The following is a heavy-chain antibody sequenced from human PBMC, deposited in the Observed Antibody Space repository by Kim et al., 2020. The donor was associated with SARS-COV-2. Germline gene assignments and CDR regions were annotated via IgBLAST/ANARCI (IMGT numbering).Heavy chain of an antibody. CDR3: ARDHCSSTSCYGGGYYY. J-gene: IGHJ6*01. D-gene: IGHD2-2*01. CDR2: IYHSGST. CDR1: GYSISSGYY. Sequence: SETLSLTCTVSGYSISSGYYWGWIRQPPGKGLEWIGSIYHSGSTYYNPSLKSRITISVDTSKNQFSLNLSSVTAADTAVYYCARDHCSSTSCYGGGYYY. V-gene: IGHV4-38-2*02.